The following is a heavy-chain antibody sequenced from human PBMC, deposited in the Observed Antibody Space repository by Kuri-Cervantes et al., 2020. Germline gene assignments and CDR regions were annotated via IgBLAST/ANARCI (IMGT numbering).Heavy chain of an antibody. CDR2: IYYSGST. CDR1: GGSISSGGYY. D-gene: IGHD2-2*01. V-gene: IGHV4-31*03. J-gene: IGHJ5*02. CDR3: ARVPIVVVPAAPEYNWFDP. Sequence: SETLSLTCTVSGGSISSGGYYWSWIRQHPGKGLEWIGYIYYSGSTYYSPSLKSRVTISVDTSKNQFSLKLSSVTAADTAVYYCARVPIVVVPAAPEYNWFDPWGQGTLVTVSS.